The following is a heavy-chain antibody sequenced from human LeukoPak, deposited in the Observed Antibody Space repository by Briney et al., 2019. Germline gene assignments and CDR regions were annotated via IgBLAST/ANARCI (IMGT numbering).Heavy chain of an antibody. CDR2: IKQDGSGK. J-gene: IGHJ4*02. CDR1: GFTFSNSW. CDR3: ARAIYGGPFDY. V-gene: IGHV3-7*01. D-gene: IGHD4-17*01. Sequence: GGSLRLSCAGSGFTFSNSWMSWVRQAPGKGLECVANIKQDGSGKHYVDSVKGRFTISRDNAENSVYLQMNSLRAEDTAVYYCARAIYGGPFDYWGQGILVTVSS.